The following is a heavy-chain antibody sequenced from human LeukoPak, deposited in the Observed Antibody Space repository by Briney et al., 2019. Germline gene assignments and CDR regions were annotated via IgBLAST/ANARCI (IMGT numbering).Heavy chain of an antibody. J-gene: IGHJ4*02. Sequence: PGGSLRLSCAASGFTFSSYSMNWVRQAPGKGLEWVSYISSSSSTIYYADSVKGRFTISRDNAKNSLYLQMNSLRAEDTAVYYCARDARMTTVTTTDYWGQGTLVTVSS. D-gene: IGHD4-17*01. V-gene: IGHV3-48*04. CDR1: GFTFSSYS. CDR3: ARDARMTTVTTTDY. CDR2: ISSSSSTI.